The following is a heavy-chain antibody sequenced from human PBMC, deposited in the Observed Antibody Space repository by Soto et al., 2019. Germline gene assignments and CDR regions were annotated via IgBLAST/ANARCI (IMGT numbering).Heavy chain of an antibody. CDR2: ISYDGSNK. CDR1: GFTFSSYG. CDR3: AKDANGDYSVDY. Sequence: GGSLRLSCAASGFTFSSYGMHWVRQAPGKGLEWVAVISYDGSNKYYADSVKGRFTISRDNSKNTLYLQMNSLRAEDTAVYYCAKDANGDYSVDYWGQGA. V-gene: IGHV3-30*18. D-gene: IGHD4-17*01. J-gene: IGHJ4*02.